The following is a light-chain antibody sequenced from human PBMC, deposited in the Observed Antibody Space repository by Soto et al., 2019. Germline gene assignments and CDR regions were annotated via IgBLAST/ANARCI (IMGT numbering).Light chain of an antibody. J-gene: IGKJ4*01. CDR3: QQYYSYLIT. CDR2: KAS. Sequence: DIQMTQSPSSLSASVGDRISITCRASQSISSWLAWYQHKPGKAPNLLIYKASSLEGGVPSRFSGSGSGTDFTLTISCLQSEDFATYYCQQYYSYLITFGGGTKVDIK. V-gene: IGKV1-5*03. CDR1: QSISSW.